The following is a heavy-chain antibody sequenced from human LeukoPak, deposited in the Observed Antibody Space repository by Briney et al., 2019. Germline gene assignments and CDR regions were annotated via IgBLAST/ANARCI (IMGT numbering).Heavy chain of an antibody. CDR1: GFTFSSYA. V-gene: IGHV3-30-3*01. CDR3: ARDRGAGRNGLDN. D-gene: IGHD3-10*01. Sequence: GRSLRLSCAASGFTFSSYAMHWVRQAPGKGLEWVAVISYDGSNKYYADSVKGRFTISRDNSKNTLYLQMNSLRAEDTAVYHCARDRGAGRNGLDNWGQGTLVTVSS. J-gene: IGHJ4*02. CDR2: ISYDGSNK.